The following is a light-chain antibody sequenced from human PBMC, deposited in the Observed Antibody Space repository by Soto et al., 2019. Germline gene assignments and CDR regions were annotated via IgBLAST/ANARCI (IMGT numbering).Light chain of an antibody. CDR1: QSISNH. Sequence: DIQMTQSPSSLSASVEDRVIITCRASQSISNHLNWYQQKPGKAPKLLIYASTNVQTGVPSRFSGRGAGTDFTFTISSLQPEDFATYYCQQTYSAPITFGQGTRLEI. J-gene: IGKJ5*01. CDR3: QQTYSAPIT. CDR2: AST. V-gene: IGKV1-39*01.